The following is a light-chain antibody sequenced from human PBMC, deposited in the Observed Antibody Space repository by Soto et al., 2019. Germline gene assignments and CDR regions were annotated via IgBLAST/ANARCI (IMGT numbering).Light chain of an antibody. V-gene: IGLV2-23*01. J-gene: IGLJ1*01. Sequence: QSALTQPASVSGSPGPSITISCTGTSSDVGSYNLVSWYQQHPGKAPKLMIYEGSKRPSGVSNRFSGSKSGNTASLTISGLQAEDEADYDCCSYAGSSTYVLGTGTKVPVL. CDR2: EGS. CDR1: SSDVGSYNL. CDR3: CSYAGSSTYV.